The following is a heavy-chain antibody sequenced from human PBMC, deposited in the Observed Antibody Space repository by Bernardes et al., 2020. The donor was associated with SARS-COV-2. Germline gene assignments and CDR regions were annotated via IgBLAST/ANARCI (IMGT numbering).Heavy chain of an antibody. CDR3: AKDPRVFLITFGRSMYHFDS. D-gene: IGHD3-16*01. CDR1: GFTFNNHG. CDR2: ISYEGSIK. Sequence: GGSLRLSCAASGFTFNNHGMHWVRQAPGKGLEWVAFISYEGSIKKYADSLKGRFTISRDHSKNTLYLQMDSLRAEDTAVYYCAKDPRVFLITFGRSMYHFDSWGHGTLVTVSS. J-gene: IGHJ4*01. V-gene: IGHV3-30*18.